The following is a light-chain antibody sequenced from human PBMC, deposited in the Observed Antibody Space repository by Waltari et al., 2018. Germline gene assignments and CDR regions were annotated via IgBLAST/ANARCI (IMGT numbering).Light chain of an antibody. J-gene: IGKJ1*01. V-gene: IGKV4-1*01. CDR2: WAS. CDR3: XXXXSTPSWT. CDR1: QSVLYSSNNKNY. Sequence: DIVXXQSPDSLXVSLGEXXXINCKSSQSVLYSSNNKNYLAWYQQQPGQPPKLLIYWASTRESGXPDRLXGSGSGTDFTLXXXSLQXEDXAVYYCXXXXSTPSWTFXQXTKXEXK.